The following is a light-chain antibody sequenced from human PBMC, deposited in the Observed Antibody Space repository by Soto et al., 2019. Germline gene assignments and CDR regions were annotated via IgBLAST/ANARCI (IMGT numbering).Light chain of an antibody. V-gene: IGKV1-5*01. Sequence: DIQMTQSPSTLSASVGDRVTITCRASQSISSWLAWYQQKPGKAPKLLIYDASSLESGVPSRFSGSGSGTEFALTISILQHDDFATYYCQQYNSYRWTFGQGTKVEIK. J-gene: IGKJ1*01. CDR1: QSISSW. CDR3: QQYNSYRWT. CDR2: DAS.